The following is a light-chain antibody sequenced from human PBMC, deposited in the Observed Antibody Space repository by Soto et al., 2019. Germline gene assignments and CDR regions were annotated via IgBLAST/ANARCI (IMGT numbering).Light chain of an antibody. CDR1: QSIDTH. J-gene: IGKJ1*01. CDR3: QQSAHTPWT. V-gene: IGKV1-39*01. CDR2: SAS. Sequence: DIQMTQSPSSLSASVGDRVSLTCRASQSIDTHLNWYQQKPGKAPKVLISSASNLQSGVPSRFSGGGAGTDFTLTISSQQPEDCATYYCQQSAHTPWTFGQGTKVEI.